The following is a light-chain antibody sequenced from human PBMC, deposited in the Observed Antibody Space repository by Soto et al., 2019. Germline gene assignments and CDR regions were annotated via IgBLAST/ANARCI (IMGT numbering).Light chain of an antibody. V-gene: IGLV2-23*02. CDR3: CKYAGLYV. Sequence: QSALTQPASVSGSPGQSITISCTGTSSDVGRYNLVSWYQQHPGKAPKLLIYEVNKRPSGVSSRFSGSKSRNTASLTISGLQAEDEADYYCCKYAGLYVFGIGTKVTVL. CDR1: SSDVGRYNL. J-gene: IGLJ1*01. CDR2: EVN.